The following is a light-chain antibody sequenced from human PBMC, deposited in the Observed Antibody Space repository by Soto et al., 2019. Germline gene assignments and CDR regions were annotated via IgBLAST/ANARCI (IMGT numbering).Light chain of an antibody. CDR3: QVWDSLSDHHV. CDR2: DDS. J-gene: IGLJ1*01. V-gene: IGLV3-21*02. CDR1: KIETKT. Sequence: SYELAQPPSVSVAPGQTARISCGGNKIETKTVSWYQQKPGQAPVVVVSDDSVRPSGIPERFSGSNSGGTATLSIIGVEAGDEADYYCQVWDSLSDHHVFGPGTKVTVL.